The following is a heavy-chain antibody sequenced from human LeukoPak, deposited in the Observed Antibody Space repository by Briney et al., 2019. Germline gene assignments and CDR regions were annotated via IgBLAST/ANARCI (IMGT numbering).Heavy chain of an antibody. CDR2: IHYSGST. V-gene: IGHV4-59*02. J-gene: IGHJ5*02. D-gene: IGHD3-3*02. CDR1: GASVSAYY. CDR3: VQVRLAGLFDP. Sequence: SETLSLTCTVSGASVSAYYWTWIRQPPGKRLEWLGYIHYSGSTNYNPSLNSRVIMSLDASKNQFSLKLSSVSAADTAVYYCVQVRLAGLFDPWGQGTLVTVSS.